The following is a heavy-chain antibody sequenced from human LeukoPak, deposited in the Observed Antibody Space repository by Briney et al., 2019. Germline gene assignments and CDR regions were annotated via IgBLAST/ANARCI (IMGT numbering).Heavy chain of an antibody. V-gene: IGHV3-23*01. D-gene: IGHD6-19*01. CDR1: GFTFSSYA. CDR2: ISGSGGST. CDR3: AKWMGPWDQRDSSGWHDLDY. Sequence: GGSLRLSCAASGFTFSSYAMSWVRQAPGKGLEWVSAISGSGGSTYYADSVKGRFTISRDNSKNTLYLRMNSLRAEDTAVYYCAKWMGPWDQRDSSGWHDLDYWGQGTLVTVSS. J-gene: IGHJ4*02.